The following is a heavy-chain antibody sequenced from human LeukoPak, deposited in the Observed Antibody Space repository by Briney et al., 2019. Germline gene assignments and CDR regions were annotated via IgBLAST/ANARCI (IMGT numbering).Heavy chain of an antibody. CDR1: GFTFSSYS. CDR2: ISSSSSYI. CDR3: ARESSGWFPFDY. V-gene: IGHV3-21*01. D-gene: IGHD6-19*01. Sequence: GGSLRLSCAASGFTFSSYSMNGVRQAPGKGLEWVSSISSSSSYIYYADSVKGRFTISRDNAKNSLYLQMNSLRAEDTAVYYCARESSGWFPFDYWGQGTLVTVSS. J-gene: IGHJ4*02.